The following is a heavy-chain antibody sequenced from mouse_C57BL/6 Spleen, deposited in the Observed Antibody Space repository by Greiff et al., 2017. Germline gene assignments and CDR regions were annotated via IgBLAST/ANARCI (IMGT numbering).Heavy chain of an antibody. CDR2: IDPNGGGT. CDR1: GYTFTSYW. V-gene: IGHV1-72*01. J-gene: IGHJ1*03. D-gene: IGHD1-1*01. CDR3: ARITSVGDWYFDV. Sequence: VQLQQPGAELVKPGASVKLSCKASGYTFTSYWMHWVKQRPGRGLEWIGRIDPNGGGTKYNEKFKSKATLTVDKPSSTAYMQLSSLTSEDSAVYYCARITSVGDWYFDVWGTGTTVTVSS.